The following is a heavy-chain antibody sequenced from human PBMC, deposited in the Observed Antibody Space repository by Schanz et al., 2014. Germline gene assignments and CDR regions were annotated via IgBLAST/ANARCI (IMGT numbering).Heavy chain of an antibody. CDR3: ARGSPENMIRGELDY. CDR1: GYTFSDYG. V-gene: IGHV1-69*04. Sequence: QVQLVQSGAEVKKPGASVKVSCKTSGYTFSDYGITWVRQAPGQGLEWMGRIIPILGIANYAQKFQGRVTITADRSTSTAYMELTSLRSEDTAVYYCARGSPENMIRGELDYWGQGTLVTVSS. J-gene: IGHJ4*02. CDR2: IIPILGIA. D-gene: IGHD3-10*01.